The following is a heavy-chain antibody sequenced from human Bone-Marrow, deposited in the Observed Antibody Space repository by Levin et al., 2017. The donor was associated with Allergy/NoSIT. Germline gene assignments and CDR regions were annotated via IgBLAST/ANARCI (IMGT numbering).Heavy chain of an antibody. Sequence: KVSCKASGYRFTAYKIHWVRQAPGQGLEWMGWINPDNGYTNYAQKFQGRVTMTGDTSISTAYMELSRLRFDDTAVYYCAGLHRLGYYDTSGFSWGQGTLVTVSS. CDR1: GYRFTAYK. CDR2: INPDNGYT. V-gene: IGHV1-2*02. D-gene: IGHD3-22*01. CDR3: AGLHRLGYYDTSGFS. J-gene: IGHJ5*02.